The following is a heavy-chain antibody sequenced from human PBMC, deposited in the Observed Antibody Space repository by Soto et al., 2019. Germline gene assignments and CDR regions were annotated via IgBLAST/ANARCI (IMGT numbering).Heavy chain of an antibody. CDR3: ARDLSWGSNWYYYMDV. CDR2: ISYDGSNK. CDR1: GFTFSSYG. Sequence: HPGGSLRLSCAASGFTFSSYGMHWVRQAPGKGLEWVAVISYDGSNKYYADSVKGRFTISRDNSKNTLYLQMNSLRAEDTAVYYCARDLSWGSNWYYYMDVWGKGTTVTVSS. D-gene: IGHD7-27*01. J-gene: IGHJ6*03. V-gene: IGHV3-30*03.